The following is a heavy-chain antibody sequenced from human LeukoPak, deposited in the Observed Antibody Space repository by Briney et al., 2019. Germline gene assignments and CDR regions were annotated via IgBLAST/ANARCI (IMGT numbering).Heavy chain of an antibody. CDR3: SKGLAPTGTTHTAAGY. CDR1: GFTFSPYA. D-gene: IGHD1-1*01. CDR2: ICTSGVNT. J-gene: IGHJ4*02. V-gene: IGHV3-23*01. Sequence: GGSLRLSCTVSGFTFSPYAMSWVRQAPGKGLEWVSSICTSGVNTYYADSVKGLFTISRDNSKNTLYLQMNSLRGEDSGVYYCSKGLAPTGTTHTAAGYWGQGTLATVSS.